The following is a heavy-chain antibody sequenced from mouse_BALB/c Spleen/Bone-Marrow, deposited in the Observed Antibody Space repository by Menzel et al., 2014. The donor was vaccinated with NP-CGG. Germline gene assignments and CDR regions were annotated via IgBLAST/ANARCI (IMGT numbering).Heavy chain of an antibody. Sequence: VKLKESGPKLVKPGASVKISCKASGYTFTDYNMHWVKRSHGKSLEWIGYIYPYNGGTGYNQKFKSKATLTVDNSSSTAYMELRSLTSEVSAVYYCSILGRDYWGQGTTLTVSS. CDR2: IYPYNGGT. CDR3: SILGRDY. CDR1: GYTFTDYN. J-gene: IGHJ2*01. V-gene: IGHV1S29*02. D-gene: IGHD4-1*01.